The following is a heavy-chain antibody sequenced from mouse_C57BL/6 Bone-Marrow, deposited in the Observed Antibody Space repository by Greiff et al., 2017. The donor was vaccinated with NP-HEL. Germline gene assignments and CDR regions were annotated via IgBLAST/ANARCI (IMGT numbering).Heavy chain of an antibody. D-gene: IGHD2-1*01. CDR1: GYTFTDYN. V-gene: IGHV1-18*01. CDR2: INPNNGGT. Sequence: EVQLQQSGPELVKPGASVKIPCKASGYTFTDYNMDWVKQSHGKSLEWIGDINPNNGGTIYNQKFKGKATLTVDKSSSTAYMELRSLTSEDTAVYYCARREGYGNGMDYWGQGTSVTVSS. CDR3: ARREGYGNGMDY. J-gene: IGHJ4*01.